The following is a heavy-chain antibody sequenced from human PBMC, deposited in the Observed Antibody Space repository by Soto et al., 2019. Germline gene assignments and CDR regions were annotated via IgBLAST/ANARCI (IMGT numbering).Heavy chain of an antibody. CDR3: AREELNCGGDCFAF. J-gene: IGHJ4*02. Sequence: RLSCAASGFTFTSYEFNWVRQAPGKGLEWISYIGTSDNNIYYADSVKGRFTVSRDNARNSLYLQMNSLRAEDTAIYYCAREELNCGGDCFAFWGQGALGTVS. D-gene: IGHD2-21*01. CDR1: GFTFTSYE. CDR2: IGTSDNNI. V-gene: IGHV3-48*03.